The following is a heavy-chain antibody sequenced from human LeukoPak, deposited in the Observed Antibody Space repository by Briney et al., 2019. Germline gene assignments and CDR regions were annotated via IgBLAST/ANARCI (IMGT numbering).Heavy chain of an antibody. CDR1: GFTFSSYA. J-gene: IGHJ3*01. CDR2: ITSNGGSA. CDR3: VKGLYNSPPI. D-gene: IGHD3-10*01. V-gene: IGHV3-64D*06. Sequence: GGSLRLCCSASGFTFSSYAMYWVRQAPGKGLEYVSTITSNGGSAYYADSVKGRFTISRDNSKNTLYLQMSSLRPEDTALYYCVKGLYNSPPIWGQGTMVTVFS.